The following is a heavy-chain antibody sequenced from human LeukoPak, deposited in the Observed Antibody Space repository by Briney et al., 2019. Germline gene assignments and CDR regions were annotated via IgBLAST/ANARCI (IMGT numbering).Heavy chain of an antibody. Sequence: GGSLRLSCAASGFTFRNACVSWVRQAPGKGLEWVGRIKSRTDGGTTEYAAPVKGRFSISRDDSKNTLYLQINSLKTEDTAVYYCADLGDYAVGWGQGTLVTVSS. D-gene: IGHD4-17*01. CDR3: ADLGDYAVG. CDR2: IKSRTDGGTT. J-gene: IGHJ4*02. CDR1: GFTFRNAC. V-gene: IGHV3-15*01.